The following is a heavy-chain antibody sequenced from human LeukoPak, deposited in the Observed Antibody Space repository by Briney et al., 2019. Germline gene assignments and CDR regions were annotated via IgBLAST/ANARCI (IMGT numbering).Heavy chain of an antibody. CDR2: INPNSGGT. CDR1: GYIFTGYY. V-gene: IGHV1-2*02. D-gene: IGHD3-16*01. Sequence: ASVKVSCKTSGYIFTGYYLYWVRQAPGQGLEWMGWINPNSGGTNYAQKFQGRVTMTRDTSISTAYMELSRLRSDDTAVYYCASADRGGVTPGNYSDNGGKGTLAPVSS. CDR3: ASADRGGVTPGNYSDN. J-gene: IGHJ4*02.